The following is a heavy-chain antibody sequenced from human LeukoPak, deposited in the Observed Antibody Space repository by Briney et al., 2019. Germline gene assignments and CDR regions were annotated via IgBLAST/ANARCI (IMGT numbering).Heavy chain of an antibody. CDR1: GFTFSSYS. Sequence: GGSLRLSCAASGFTFSSYSMNWVCQAPGKGLEWVSSISSSSSYIYYADSVKGRFTISRDNAKNSLYLQMNSLRAEDTAVYYCARGRAHDAFDIWGQGTMVTVSS. CDR2: ISSSSSYI. CDR3: ARGRAHDAFDI. V-gene: IGHV3-21*01. J-gene: IGHJ3*02.